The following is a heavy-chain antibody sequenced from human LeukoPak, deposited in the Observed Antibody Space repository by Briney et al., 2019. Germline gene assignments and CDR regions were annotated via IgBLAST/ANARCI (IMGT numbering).Heavy chain of an antibody. J-gene: IGHJ6*02. CDR3: ARAISLPDRVGYYYYGMDV. CDR1: GGTFSSYA. D-gene: IGHD1-14*01. Sequence: ASVKVSCKASGGTFSSYAISWVRQAPGQGLEWMGGIIPIFGTANYSQKFQGRVTITADESTSTAYMELSSLRSEDTAVYYCARAISLPDRVGYYYYGMDVWGQGTTVTVSS. CDR2: IIPIFGTA. V-gene: IGHV1-69*13.